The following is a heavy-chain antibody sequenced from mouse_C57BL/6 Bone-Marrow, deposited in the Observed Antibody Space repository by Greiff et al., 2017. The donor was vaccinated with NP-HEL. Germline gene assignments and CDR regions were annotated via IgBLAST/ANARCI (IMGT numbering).Heavy chain of an antibody. CDR1: GYTFTSYW. V-gene: IGHV1-50*01. D-gene: IGHD4-1*01. J-gene: IGHJ4*01. Sequence: VQLQQPGAELVKPGASVKLSCKASGYTFTSYWMQWVKQRPGQGLEWIGEIDPSDSYTNYNQKFKGKATLTVDTSSSTAYMQLSSLTSEDSAVYYCASLGGYAMDYWGQGTSVTVSS. CDR3: ASLGGYAMDY. CDR2: IDPSDSYT.